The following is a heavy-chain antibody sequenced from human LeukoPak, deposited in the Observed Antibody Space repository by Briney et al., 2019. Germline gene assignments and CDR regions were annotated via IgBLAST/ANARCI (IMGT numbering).Heavy chain of an antibody. D-gene: IGHD3-3*01. CDR2: INHSGST. Sequence: SETLSLTCAVYGGSFSGYYWSWIRRPPGKGLEWIGEINHSGSTNYNPSLKSRVTISVDTSKNQFSLKLSSVTAADTAVYYCASLAYYDFWSGPYWGQGTLVTVSS. CDR1: GGSFSGYY. V-gene: IGHV4-34*01. CDR3: ASLAYYDFWSGPY. J-gene: IGHJ4*02.